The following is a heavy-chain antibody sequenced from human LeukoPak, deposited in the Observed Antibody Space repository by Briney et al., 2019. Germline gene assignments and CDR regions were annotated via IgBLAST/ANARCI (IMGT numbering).Heavy chain of an antibody. V-gene: IGHV3-21*01. D-gene: IGHD7-27*01. Sequence: GGSLRLSCAATGFTFSSHSMNWVRQAPGKGLEWVSSISSRSSSIYYAVSVKGRFTISRDNAKNLLYLQMNSLRAEDTAVYYGARETGEAFDPWGQGTLVTVSS. CDR2: ISSRSSSI. CDR3: ARETGEAFDP. CDR1: GFTFSSHS. J-gene: IGHJ5*02.